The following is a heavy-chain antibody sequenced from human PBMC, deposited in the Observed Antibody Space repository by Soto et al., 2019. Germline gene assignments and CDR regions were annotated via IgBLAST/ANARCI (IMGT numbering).Heavy chain of an antibody. D-gene: IGHD2-2*01. V-gene: IGHV1-24*01. J-gene: IGHJ6*02. Sequence: GASVKVSCKVSGYTLTELSMHWVRQAPGKGLEWMGGFDPEDGETIYAQKFQGRVTMTEDTSTDAAYMELSSLRSEDTAVYYCATGYQLLSYYYGMDVWGQGTTVTVSS. CDR1: GYTLTELS. CDR3: ATGYQLLSYYYGMDV. CDR2: FDPEDGET.